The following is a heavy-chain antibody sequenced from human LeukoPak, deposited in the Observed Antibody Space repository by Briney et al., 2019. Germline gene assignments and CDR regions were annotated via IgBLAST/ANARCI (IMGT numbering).Heavy chain of an antibody. CDR1: GLTFSDHY. D-gene: IGHD1-26*01. J-gene: IGHJ4*02. CDR3: ARVVGATTVDF. CDR2: TRNKVNRYTT. V-gene: IGHV3-72*01. Sequence: PGGSLRLSCAASGLTFSDHYVDWVRPGPAKGQEWVGRTRNKVNRYTTEYAASVKGRFTISRDDSKNSLYLQMNSLKTEDTAVYYCARVVGATTVDFWGQGTLVTVSS.